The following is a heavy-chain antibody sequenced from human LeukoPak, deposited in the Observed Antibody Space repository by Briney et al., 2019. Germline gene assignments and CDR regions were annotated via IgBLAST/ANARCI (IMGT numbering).Heavy chain of an antibody. CDR1: GGSFSGYY. D-gene: IGHD4-17*01. CDR3: ARHAYGDYYFDY. J-gene: IGHJ4*02. V-gene: IGHV4-34*01. Sequence: KPSETLSLTCAVYGGSFSGYYWSWIRQPPGKGLEWIGEINHSGSTNYNPSLKSRVTISVDTSKNQFSLKLSSVTAADTAVYYCARHAYGDYYFDYWGQGTLVTVSS. CDR2: INHSGST.